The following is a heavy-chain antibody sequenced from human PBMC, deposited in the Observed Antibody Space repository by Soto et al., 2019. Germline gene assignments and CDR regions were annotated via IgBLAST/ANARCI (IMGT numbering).Heavy chain of an antibody. D-gene: IGHD2-2*01. CDR3: ARLDCSSTSCPSLYYYGMDV. V-gene: IGHV1-69*01. J-gene: IGHJ6*02. CDR2: IIPIFGTA. CDR1: GGTFSSYA. Sequence: QVQLVQSGAEVKKPGSSVKVSCKASGGTFSSYAISWVRQAPGQGLEWMGGIIPIFGTANYAQKFQGRVTITADESTSTVYMELSSLRSEDTAVYYCARLDCSSTSCPSLYYYGMDVWGQGTTVTVSS.